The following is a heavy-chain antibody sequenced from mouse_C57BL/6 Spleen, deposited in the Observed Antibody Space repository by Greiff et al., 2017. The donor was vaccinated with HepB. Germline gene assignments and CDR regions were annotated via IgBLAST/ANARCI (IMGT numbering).Heavy chain of an antibody. CDR3: TTPPITPVVATRGYYFDY. J-gene: IGHJ2*01. V-gene: IGHV14-1*01. Sequence: EVQLQQSGAELVRPGASVKLSCTASGFNIKDYYMHWVKQRPEQGLEWIGRIDPEDGDTEYAPKFQGKATMTADTSSNTAYLQLSSLTSEDTAVYYCTTPPITPVVATRGYYFDYWGQGTTLTVSS. D-gene: IGHD1-1*01. CDR1: GFNIKDYY. CDR2: IDPEDGDT.